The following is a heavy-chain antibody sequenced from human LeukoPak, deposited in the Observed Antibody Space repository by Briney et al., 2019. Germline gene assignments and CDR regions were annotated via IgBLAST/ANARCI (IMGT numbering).Heavy chain of an antibody. J-gene: IGHJ5*01. CDR1: GGSVSSSSYY. CDR3: VRHHYSDSYFDF. CDR2: IYYNGGT. D-gene: IGHD4-11*01. V-gene: IGHV4-39*01. Sequence: PSDTLSLTCTVSGGSVSSSSYYWGWVRQPPGKGLEWFGNIYYNGGTYCDPSLKSRVTISVDTSKNQFTLHLTSVTAADTAVYFCVRHHYSDSYFDFWGQGTLVTVSS.